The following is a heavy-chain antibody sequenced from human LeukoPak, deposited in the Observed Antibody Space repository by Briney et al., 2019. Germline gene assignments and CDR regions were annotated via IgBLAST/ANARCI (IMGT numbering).Heavy chain of an antibody. CDR2: ISAYNGNT. CDR1: GYTFTSYG. J-gene: IGHJ4*02. Sequence: ASVKVSCKASGYTFTSYGISWVRQAPGQGLEWMGWISAYNGNTNYAQKLQGRVTMTRDTSISTAYMELSRLRSDDTAVYYCARDPPKHIVVVTAIVSDYWGQGTLVTVSS. V-gene: IGHV1-18*01. D-gene: IGHD2-21*02. CDR3: ARDPPKHIVVVTAIVSDY.